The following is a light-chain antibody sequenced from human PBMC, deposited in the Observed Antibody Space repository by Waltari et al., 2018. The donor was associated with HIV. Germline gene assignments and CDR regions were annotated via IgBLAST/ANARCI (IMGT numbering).Light chain of an antibody. CDR1: NIGRKS. J-gene: IGLJ3*02. CDR2: DDI. CDR3: QVWDSSSDHPEWV. Sequence: SYVLTQPPSVSVAPGQTARIPCGGNNIGRKSVHWYQHKAGQAPVLVVYDDIDRPSGIPERFSGSNSGNTATLTISRVEAGDEADYYCQVWDSSSDHPEWVFGGGTKLTVL. V-gene: IGLV3-21*02.